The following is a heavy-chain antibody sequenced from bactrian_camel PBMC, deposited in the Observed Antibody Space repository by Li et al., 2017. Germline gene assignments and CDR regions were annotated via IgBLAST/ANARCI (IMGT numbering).Heavy chain of an antibody. CDR1: MFTYSRLC. V-gene: IGHV3S67*01. D-gene: IGHD6*01. J-gene: IGHJ4*01. CDR3: AKTGGSWLNY. Sequence: VQLVESGGGSVQHGGSLRLSCSASMFTYSRLCMAWFRQTPGKEREVVASLDSDGTTEYADSVKGRFTISQGNAENTLYLQMNSLKTEDTAMSYCAKTGGSWLNYWGQGTQVTVS. CDR2: LDSDGTT.